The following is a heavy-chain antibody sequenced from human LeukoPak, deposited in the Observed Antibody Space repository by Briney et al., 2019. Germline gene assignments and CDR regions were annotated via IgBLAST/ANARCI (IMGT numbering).Heavy chain of an antibody. V-gene: IGHV4-34*01. CDR1: GGSFSGYC. J-gene: IGHJ4*02. Sequence: SETLSLTCAVYGGSFSGYCWSWIRQPPGKGLEWIGEINHSGSTNYNPSLKSRVTISVDTSKNQFSLKLSSVTAADTAVYYCARGLYGSGNYYFDYWGQGTLVTVSS. CDR2: INHSGST. D-gene: IGHD3-10*01. CDR3: ARGLYGSGNYYFDY.